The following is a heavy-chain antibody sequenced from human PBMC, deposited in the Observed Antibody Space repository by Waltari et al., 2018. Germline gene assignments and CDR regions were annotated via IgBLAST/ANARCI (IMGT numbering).Heavy chain of an antibody. Sequence: QVQLVQSGAEVKKPGASVKVSCKVSGYTLTELSMHWVRQAPGKGLEWMGGFDPEDGETIYAQKFQGRVTMTEDTSTDTAYMELSSVTAADTAVYYCASIPVYGDYWYYFDYWGQGTLVTVSS. CDR3: ASIPVYGDYWYYFDY. J-gene: IGHJ4*02. CDR2: FDPEDGET. D-gene: IGHD4-17*01. V-gene: IGHV1-24*01. CDR1: GYTLTELS.